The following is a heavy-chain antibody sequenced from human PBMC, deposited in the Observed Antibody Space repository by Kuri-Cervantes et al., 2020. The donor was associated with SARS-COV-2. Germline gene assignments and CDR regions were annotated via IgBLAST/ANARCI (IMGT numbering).Heavy chain of an antibody. Sequence: GESLKISCAASGFTFSSYAMNWVRQAPGKGLEWVSSISSISSFIYYADAVKGRFTISRDNSKNTLYLQMNSLRAEDTAVYYCAKDQIRFLEWLWWGQGTTVTVSS. CDR2: ISSISSFI. V-gene: IGHV3-21*04. CDR3: AKDQIRFLEWLW. CDR1: GFTFSSYA. J-gene: IGHJ6*02. D-gene: IGHD3-3*01.